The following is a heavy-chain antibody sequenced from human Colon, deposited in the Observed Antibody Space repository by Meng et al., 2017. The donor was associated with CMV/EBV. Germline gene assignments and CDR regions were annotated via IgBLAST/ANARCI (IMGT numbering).Heavy chain of an antibody. D-gene: IGHD2/OR15-2a*01. Sequence: ASVTVSCKSSGYTFTDYYIHWVRQAPGQGLEWMGWIDPKSGGTKYPQAFQGRVTMSSDTSMTTAYLDISGLRSDDTAIYYCARSEFWNRFYKHIDFDSWGQGTLVTVSS. CDR1: GYTFTDYY. CDR2: IDPKSGGT. J-gene: IGHJ4*02. CDR3: ARSEFWNRFYKHIDFDS. V-gene: IGHV1-2*02.